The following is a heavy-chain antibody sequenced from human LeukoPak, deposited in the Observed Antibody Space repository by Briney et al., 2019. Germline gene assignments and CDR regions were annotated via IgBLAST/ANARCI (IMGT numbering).Heavy chain of an antibody. CDR1: GGSITNYY. D-gene: IGHD1-26*01. Sequence: SETLSLTCSVSGGSITNYYWSGIRQSPGKGLEWIGFIYNTGRTNYNPSLQSRVTMSIDTSKNQFSLKLSSVTAADTAVYYCARQGELAIDYWGQGTLVTVSS. CDR3: ARQGELAIDY. CDR2: IYNTGRT. J-gene: IGHJ4*02. V-gene: IGHV4-59*08.